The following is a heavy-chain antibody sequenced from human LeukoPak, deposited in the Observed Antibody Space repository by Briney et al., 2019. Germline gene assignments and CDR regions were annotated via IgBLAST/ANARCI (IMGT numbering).Heavy chain of an antibody. V-gene: IGHV1-24*01. Sequence: ASVKVSCKVSGYTLTELSMHWVRQAPGKGLEWMGGFDPEDAETIYTQKFQGRVTMTEDTSTATAYMKLSSLRSEDTAVYYCATGGGGSYSYWGQGTLVTVSS. CDR2: FDPEDAET. D-gene: IGHD1-26*01. CDR3: ATGGGGSYSY. CDR1: GYTLTELS. J-gene: IGHJ4*02.